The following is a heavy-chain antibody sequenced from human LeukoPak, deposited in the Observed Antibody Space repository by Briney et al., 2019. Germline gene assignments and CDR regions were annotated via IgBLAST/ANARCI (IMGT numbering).Heavy chain of an antibody. CDR3: ATFGPVVFAAFDI. V-gene: IGHV1-24*01. J-gene: IGHJ3*02. Sequence: GASAKVSCKVSGYTLTELSMHWVRQAPGKGLEWMGGFDPEDGETIYAQKFQGRVTMTEDTSTDTAYMELSSLRSEDTAVYYCATFGPVVFAAFDIWGQGTMVTVSS. CDR2: FDPEDGET. CDR1: GYTLTELS. D-gene: IGHD3-10*01.